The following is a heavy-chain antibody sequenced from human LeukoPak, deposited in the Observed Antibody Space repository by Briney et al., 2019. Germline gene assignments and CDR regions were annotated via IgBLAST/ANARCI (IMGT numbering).Heavy chain of an antibody. J-gene: IGHJ4*02. V-gene: IGHV4-39*01. CDR3: AKAGYSSGWYEDY. CDR1: GGSISSSPYY. D-gene: IGHD6-19*01. CDR2: TYYTGST. Sequence: PSETLSLTCSVSGGSISSSPYYWGWIRQPPGKGLEWIGNTYYTGSTYYNPSLKSRVTISVDASKNQFSLKLSSVTAADTAMYYCAKAGYSSGWYEDYWGQGTLVTVSS.